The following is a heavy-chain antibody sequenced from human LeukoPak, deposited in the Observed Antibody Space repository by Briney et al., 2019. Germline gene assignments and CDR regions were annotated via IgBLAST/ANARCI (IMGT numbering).Heavy chain of an antibody. CDR3: ATYDFWSGYYGY. D-gene: IGHD3-3*01. CDR2: INSDGSST. Sequence: SGGSLRLSCPASGFTFSSYWMHWVRQAPGKGLVWVSRINSDGSSTSYADSVKGRFTISRDNAKNTLYLQMNSLRAEDTAVYYCATYDFWSGYYGYWGQGTLVTVSS. CDR1: GFTFSSYW. J-gene: IGHJ4*02. V-gene: IGHV3-74*01.